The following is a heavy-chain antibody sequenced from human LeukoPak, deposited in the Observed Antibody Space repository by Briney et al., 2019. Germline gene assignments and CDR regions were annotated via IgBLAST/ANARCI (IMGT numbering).Heavy chain of an antibody. V-gene: IGHV3-30*04. CDR3: ARGYCTSTSCFNDY. CDR2: ISYDENNK. J-gene: IGHJ4*02. Sequence: GGSLRLSCAASGFTFSSSAMSWVRQAPGKGLQWVAAISYDENNKYYADSVKGRFTISRDNSKNTLYLQMNSLRAEDTAVYYCARGYCTSTSCFNDYWGQGTLVTVSS. CDR1: GFTFSSSA. D-gene: IGHD2-2*01.